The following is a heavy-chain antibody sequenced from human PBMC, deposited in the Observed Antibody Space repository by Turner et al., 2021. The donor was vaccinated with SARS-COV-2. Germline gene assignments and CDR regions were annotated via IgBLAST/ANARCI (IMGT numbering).Heavy chain of an antibody. J-gene: IGHJ6*02. V-gene: IGHV1-24*01. CDR1: GYTLTELS. Sequence: QVQLVQSGAEVKKPGASVKVSCKVSGYTLTELSMHWVRQAPGKGLEWMGGFDPEDGETIYAQKFQGRVTKTEDTSTDTAYMELSSLRSEDTAVYYCATGVAVTGTPSEYYYYYGMDVWGQGTTVTVSS. CDR3: ATGVAVTGTPSEYYYYYGMDV. D-gene: IGHD6-19*01. CDR2: FDPEDGET.